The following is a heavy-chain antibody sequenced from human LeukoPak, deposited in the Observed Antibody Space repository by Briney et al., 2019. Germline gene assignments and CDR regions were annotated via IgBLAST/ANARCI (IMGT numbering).Heavy chain of an antibody. D-gene: IGHD3-22*01. CDR3: ARDSPGYDSSGYYSGYFDY. CDR1: GGSISSYY. CDR2: IYYSGST. J-gene: IGHJ4*02. V-gene: IGHV4-59*01. Sequence: PSETLSLTCTVSGGSISSYYWSWIRQPPGKGLEWIGYIYYSGSTNYNPSLKSRVTISVDTSKNQFSLKLSSVTAADTAVYYCARDSPGYDSSGYYSGYFDYWGQGTLVTVSS.